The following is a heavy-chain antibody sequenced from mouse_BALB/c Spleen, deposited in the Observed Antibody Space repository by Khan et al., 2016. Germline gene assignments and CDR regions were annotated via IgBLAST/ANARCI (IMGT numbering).Heavy chain of an antibody. J-gene: IGHJ2*01. V-gene: IGHV1-4*01. CDR3: AREGCLLGYCDY. CDR2: INPSSDYT. Sequence: QVQLQQSGAELARPGASVKMSCKASGYTFTSYTMFWVKQRPGQGLEWIGYINPSSDYTDYNQKFKDKATLTADKSSSTAYMQLNSLTSEDSAVYYCAREGCLLGYCDYWGQGTTLTVSS. CDR1: GYTFTSYT. D-gene: IGHD1-1*01.